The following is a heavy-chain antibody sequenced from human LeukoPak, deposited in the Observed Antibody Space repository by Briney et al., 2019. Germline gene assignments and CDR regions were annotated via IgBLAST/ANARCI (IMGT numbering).Heavy chain of an antibody. Sequence: SETLSLTCTVSGGSISSYYWSWIRQPPGKGLECIGHIYYTGSTDYNPSLKSRVTISLDTSKNQFSLKLSSVTAADTAVYYCAPKGCSGGSCYFGFWGQGTLVTVSS. CDR1: GGSISSYY. CDR2: IYYTGST. J-gene: IGHJ4*02. CDR3: APKGCSGGSCYFGF. D-gene: IGHD2-15*01. V-gene: IGHV4-59*08.